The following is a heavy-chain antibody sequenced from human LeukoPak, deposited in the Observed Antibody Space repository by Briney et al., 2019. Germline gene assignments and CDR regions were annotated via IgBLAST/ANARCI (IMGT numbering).Heavy chain of an antibody. D-gene: IGHD1-26*01. CDR3: APGASGSYYFGMDV. Sequence: GASLRLSCAASGITFSSYAMSWVRQAPGKGLEWVSAISGSGRSTYYTDSVKGRFTISRDNCKNTVYLQMNSLRAEDTAVYYCAPGASGSYYFGMDVWGQGTTVTVSS. CDR1: GITFSSYA. CDR2: ISGSGRST. V-gene: IGHV3-23*01. J-gene: IGHJ6*02.